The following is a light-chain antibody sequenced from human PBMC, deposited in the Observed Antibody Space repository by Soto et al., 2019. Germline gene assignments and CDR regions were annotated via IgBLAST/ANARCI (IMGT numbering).Light chain of an antibody. J-gene: IGKJ1*01. CDR1: QSISSW. V-gene: IGKV1-5*03. CDR3: QQYNSYSRT. CDR2: KAS. Sequence: DIQMTQSPSTLSASVGDRVTITCRASQSISSWLAWYQQKPGKAPKLLIYKASSLDSGVPSRFSGSGSGRDFTLTISSLQPEDFATYYCQQYNSYSRTFGQGTKVEIK.